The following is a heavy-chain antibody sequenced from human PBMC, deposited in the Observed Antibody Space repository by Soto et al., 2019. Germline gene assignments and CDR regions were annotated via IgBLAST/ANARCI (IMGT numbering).Heavy chain of an antibody. J-gene: IGHJ3*01. CDR1: GFTFSSYA. CDR2: ISGSGGST. CDR3: ARDTSPVDYVAGIYYDALDV. Sequence: GGSLRLSCAASGFTFSSYAMSWVRQAPGKGLEWVSVISGSGGSTYYADSVKGRFTISRDNAKNALYVQMNSLRAEDTAVYYCARDTSPVDYVAGIYYDALDVWGPGTMVTVSS. D-gene: IGHD3-10*01. V-gene: IGHV3-23*01.